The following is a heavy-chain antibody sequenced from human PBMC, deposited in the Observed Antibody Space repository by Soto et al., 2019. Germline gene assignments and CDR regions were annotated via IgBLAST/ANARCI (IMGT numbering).Heavy chain of an antibody. CDR3: ARDGCSSTSCYDLYYYYGMDV. Sequence: PGGSLRLSCAASGFTFSSYGMHWVRQAPGKGLEWVAVIWYDGSNKYYADSVKGRFTISRDNSKNTLYLQMNSLRAEDTAVYYCARDGCSSTSCYDLYYYYGMDVWGQGTTVTVSS. V-gene: IGHV3-33*01. D-gene: IGHD2-2*01. J-gene: IGHJ6*02. CDR1: GFTFSSYG. CDR2: IWYDGSNK.